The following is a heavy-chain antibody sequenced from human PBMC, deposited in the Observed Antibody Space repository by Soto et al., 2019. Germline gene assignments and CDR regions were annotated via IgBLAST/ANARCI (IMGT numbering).Heavy chain of an antibody. CDR3: AQGMYSSSGHWFDP. CDR2: IIPIFGTA. Sequence: SVKVSCKASGGTFSSYAISWVRQAPGQGLEWMGGIIPIFGTANYAQKFQGRVTITADESTSTAYMELSSLRSEDTAVYYCAQGMYSSSGHWFDPWGQGTLVTVSS. CDR1: GGTFSSYA. D-gene: IGHD6-6*01. J-gene: IGHJ5*02. V-gene: IGHV1-69*13.